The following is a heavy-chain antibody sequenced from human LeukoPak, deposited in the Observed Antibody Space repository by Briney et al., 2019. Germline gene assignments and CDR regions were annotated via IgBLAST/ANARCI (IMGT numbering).Heavy chain of an antibody. D-gene: IGHD3-10*01. CDR3: ARASITSTYYHYYMDV. CDR1: GFAFSSYA. Sequence: PGGSLRLSCAASGFAFSSYAMHWVRQAPGKGLEWVVVVSPDGSVENYADSVKGRFTISRDNSKNTVYLQMNSLRTEDTAVYYCARASITSTYYHYYMDVWGKGTTVTVSS. CDR2: VSPDGSVE. V-gene: IGHV3-30*01. J-gene: IGHJ6*03.